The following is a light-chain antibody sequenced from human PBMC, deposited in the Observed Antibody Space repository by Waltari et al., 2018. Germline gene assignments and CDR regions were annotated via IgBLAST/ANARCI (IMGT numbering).Light chain of an antibody. J-gene: IGLJ1*01. Sequence: QSALTQPASVSGSPGQSITISCTGTSSDIGNYNYVPWYQHHPGKVPKVMISEVTKRPSGVSNRFSGSKSGNTASLTISGLQADDEAEYYCCSDAGSGTYVFGTGTKLTVV. CDR3: CSDAGSGTYV. CDR2: EVT. CDR1: SSDIGNYNY. V-gene: IGLV2-23*02.